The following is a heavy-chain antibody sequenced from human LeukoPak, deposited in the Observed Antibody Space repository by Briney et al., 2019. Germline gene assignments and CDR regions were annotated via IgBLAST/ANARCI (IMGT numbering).Heavy chain of an antibody. CDR2: IIPIFGTA. J-gene: IGHJ4*02. CDR1: GGTFSSYA. CDR3: ASLDRSSEDY. V-gene: IGHV1-69*13. D-gene: IGHD6-6*01. Sequence: GAPVKVSCKASGGTFSSYAISWVRQAPGQGLEWMGGIIPIFGTANYAQKFQGRVTITADESTSTAYMELSSLRSDDTAVYYCASLDRSSEDYWGQGTLVTVSS.